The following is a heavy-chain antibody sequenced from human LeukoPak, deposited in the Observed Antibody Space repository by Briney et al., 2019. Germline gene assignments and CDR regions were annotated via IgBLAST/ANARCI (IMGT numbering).Heavy chain of an antibody. CDR3: ARGLLFSWFDP. CDR1: GGSISSGGYY. CDR2: IYYSGST. V-gene: IGHV4-31*03. D-gene: IGHD2-21*02. Sequence: SQTLSPTCTVSGGSISSGGYYWCWIRQHPGEGLEWIGYIYYSGSTYYNPSLKSRVTISVDTSKNQFSLKLSSVTAADTAVYYCARGLLFSWFDPWGQGTLVTVSS. J-gene: IGHJ5*02.